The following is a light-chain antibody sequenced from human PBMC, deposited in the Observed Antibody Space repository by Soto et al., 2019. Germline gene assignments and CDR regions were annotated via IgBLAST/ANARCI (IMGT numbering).Light chain of an antibody. CDR3: SSYTSSNTGV. Sequence: QSALTQPASVSGSPGQSITISCTGTSSDVGANIFVSWYQQHPGKVPKLMIYTVSSRPSGVSQRFSGSKSGNTASLTISGLQAEDEADYYCSSYTSSNTGVFGGGTKLTVL. CDR1: SSDVGANIF. CDR2: TVS. V-gene: IGLV2-14*01. J-gene: IGLJ2*01.